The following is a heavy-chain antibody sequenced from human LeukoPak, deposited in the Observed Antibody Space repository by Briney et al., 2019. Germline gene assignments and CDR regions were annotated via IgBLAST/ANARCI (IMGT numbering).Heavy chain of an antibody. CDR1: GFTVSSNY. D-gene: IGHD6-19*01. J-gene: IGHJ4*02. CDR3: ARGGIAVASRVFDY. Sequence: PGGSLRLSCAAPGFTVSSNYMSWVRQAPGKGLEWVSVIYSGGSTYYADSVKGRFTISRDNSKNTLYLQMNSLRAEDTAVYYCARGGIAVASRVFDYWGQGTLVTVSS. CDR2: IYSGGST. V-gene: IGHV3-66*02.